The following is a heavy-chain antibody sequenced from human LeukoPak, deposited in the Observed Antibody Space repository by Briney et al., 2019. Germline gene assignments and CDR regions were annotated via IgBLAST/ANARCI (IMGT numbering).Heavy chain of an antibody. CDR1: GSTFTGNY. D-gene: IGHD6-6*01. V-gene: IGHV1-2*02. J-gene: IGHJ3*02. CDR3: ARGDRSSSILEDAFDI. CDR2: INPNSGGT. Sequence: GASVKVSCEASGSTFTGNYMHWVRQAPGQGLEWMGWINPNSGGTTYGQKFQGRVTMTRDTSISTAYMELSGLRSDDTAVYFCARGDRSSSILEDAFDIWGQGTMVTVSS.